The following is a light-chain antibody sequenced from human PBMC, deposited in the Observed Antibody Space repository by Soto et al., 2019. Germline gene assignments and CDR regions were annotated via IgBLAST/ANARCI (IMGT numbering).Light chain of an antibody. Sequence: IISCTGTSSDVGGYDYVSWYQQRPGKAPKLLIHEVTKRPSGVPDRFSGSKSGNTASLTVSGLQAEDEADYYCSSYAGRTLYVFGTGTKVTVL. J-gene: IGLJ1*01. CDR3: SSYAGRTLYV. CDR2: EVT. CDR1: SSDVGGYDY. V-gene: IGLV2-8*01.